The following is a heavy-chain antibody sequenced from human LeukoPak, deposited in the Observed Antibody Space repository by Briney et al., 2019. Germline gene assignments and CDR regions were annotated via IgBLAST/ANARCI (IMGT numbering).Heavy chain of an antibody. CDR3: ARRGPRTDSFPAIFDY. D-gene: IGHD2-15*01. V-gene: IGHV4-39*01. CDR1: GDSIINSFY. Sequence: PSETLSLTCTVSGDSIINSFYWGWIRQPPGKGLEWLGSIYFSGGTYYNPSLNGRVTMSIDRSKNQFSLILTSVSVADTALYYCARRGPRTDSFPAIFDYWGQG. J-gene: IGHJ4*02. CDR2: IYFSGGT.